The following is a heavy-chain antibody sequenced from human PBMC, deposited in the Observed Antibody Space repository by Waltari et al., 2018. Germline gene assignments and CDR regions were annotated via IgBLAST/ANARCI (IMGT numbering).Heavy chain of an antibody. D-gene: IGHD4-17*01. CDR2: VFYTGGT. V-gene: IGHV4-39*01. J-gene: IGHJ4*02. CDR3: ARRMVTTGYFDY. Sequence: QVQLQESGPGLVKPSETLSLTCTVSGGSFSSTSYYWGWIRQPPGKGLEWIGYVFYTGGTYYNPSLKSRVTISIDTSKNQFSLKLTSVTATDTAVYYCARRMVTTGYFDYWGQGTLVTVSS. CDR1: GGSFSSTSYY.